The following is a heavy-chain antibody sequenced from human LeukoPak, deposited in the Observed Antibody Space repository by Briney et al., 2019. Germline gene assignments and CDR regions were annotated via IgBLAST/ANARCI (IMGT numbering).Heavy chain of an antibody. Sequence: SETLSLTCTVSGGSISSSSHYWAWIRQSPGTGLEWIGSIYYSGSTYYNPTLKSRATISVDTSKNQISLKVSSVTAADSALYFCARQRTSGSASNLRVAQIDSWGQGTLVTVSS. D-gene: IGHD3-3*01. CDR3: ARQRTSGSASNLRVAQIDS. CDR2: IYYSGST. V-gene: IGHV4-39*01. CDR1: GGSISSSSHY. J-gene: IGHJ4*02.